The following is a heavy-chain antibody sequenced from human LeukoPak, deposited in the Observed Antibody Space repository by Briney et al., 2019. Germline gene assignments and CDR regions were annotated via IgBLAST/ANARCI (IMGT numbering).Heavy chain of an antibody. D-gene: IGHD4-17*01. CDR3: AKSGGTTVTTGGFDY. CDR1: GFTFSSYG. V-gene: IGHV3-30*02. Sequence: GGSLRLSCAASGFTFSSYGMHWVRQAPGKGLKWVAFIRYDGSNKYHADSVKGRFTISRDNSKNTLYLQMNSLRAEDTAVYYCAKSGGTTVTTGGFDYWGQGTLVTVSS. CDR2: IRYDGSNK. J-gene: IGHJ4*02.